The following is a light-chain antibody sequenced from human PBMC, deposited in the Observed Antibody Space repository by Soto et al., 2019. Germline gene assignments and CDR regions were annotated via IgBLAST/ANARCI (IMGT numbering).Light chain of an antibody. CDR3: QQYNSYSQP. CDR1: QSISSW. CDR2: DAS. Sequence: DIQMTQSPSTLSASVGDRVTITCRASQSISSWLAWYQQKPGKAPKLLIYDASSLESGVPSRFSGSGSGTEFTLTISSLQPDDFATYYCQQYNSYSQPFGQGTQVEIK. J-gene: IGKJ1*01. V-gene: IGKV1-5*01.